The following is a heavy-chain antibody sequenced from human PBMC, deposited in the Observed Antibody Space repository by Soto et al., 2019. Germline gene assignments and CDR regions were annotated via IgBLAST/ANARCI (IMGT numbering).Heavy chain of an antibody. D-gene: IGHD4-17*01. Sequence: EVQLVESGGGLVKPGGSLRLSCAASGFTFSNSWMKWVRQAPEKGLEWVGRIKSKTDGGTTDYAAPVKGRFTISRDDSKSTLYRQMTSLKTEDTAVYYCTTPNTVTRVMDAFDIWGQGTMVTVSS. J-gene: IGHJ3*02. CDR3: TTPNTVTRVMDAFDI. V-gene: IGHV3-15*07. CDR1: GFTFSNSW. CDR2: IKSKTDGGTT.